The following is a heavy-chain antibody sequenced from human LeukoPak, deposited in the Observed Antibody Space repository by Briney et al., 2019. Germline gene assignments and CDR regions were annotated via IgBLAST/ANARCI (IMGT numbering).Heavy chain of an antibody. J-gene: IGHJ4*02. D-gene: IGHD1-7*01. V-gene: IGHV3-23*01. CDR1: GFKFSSYA. Sequence: GGSLRLSCAASGFKFSSYAMSWVRQAPGKGLDWVSVTTNTGGNAYYADSVKGRFTISRDNSKNTLFLEMNSLRGEDTALYYCAVTFVGTTREFDYWGQGTLVTVSS. CDR2: TTNTGGNA. CDR3: AVTFVGTTREFDY.